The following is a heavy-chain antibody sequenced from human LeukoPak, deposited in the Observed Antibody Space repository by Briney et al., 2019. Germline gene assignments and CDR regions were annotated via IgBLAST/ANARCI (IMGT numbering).Heavy chain of an antibody. D-gene: IGHD3-22*01. CDR1: GFTFSGYA. CDR3: AKRYYYDTSGNPGGLDP. J-gene: IGHJ5*02. CDR2: IGGSGDGT. Sequence: PGGSLRLSCAASGFTFSGYAMGWVRQAPGKGPEWVSTIGGSGDGTYYADSVKGRFTISRDNSKNTLSLQMNSLRAEDTAVYYCAKRYYYDTSGNPGGLDPWGQGTLVTVSS. V-gene: IGHV3-23*01.